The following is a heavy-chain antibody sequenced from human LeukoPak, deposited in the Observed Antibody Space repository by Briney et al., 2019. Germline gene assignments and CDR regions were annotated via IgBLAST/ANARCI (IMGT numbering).Heavy chain of an antibody. CDR2: IYYSGST. J-gene: IGHJ5*02. CDR1: GGSISSSGYY. D-gene: IGHD3-10*01. V-gene: IGHV4-39*07. Sequence: PSETLSLTCTVSGGSISSSGYYWGWIRQPPGKGLEWIGTIYYSGSTYYNPSLKSPVTISVDTSKNQFSLKLSSVTAADTAVYYCARGPLRRWFGELVAGANWFDPWGQGTLVTVSS. CDR3: ARGPLRRWFGELVAGANWFDP.